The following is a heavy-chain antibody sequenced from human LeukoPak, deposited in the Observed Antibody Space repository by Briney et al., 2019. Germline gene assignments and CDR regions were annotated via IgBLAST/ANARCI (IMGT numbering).Heavy chain of an antibody. CDR1: GFTFSSYA. Sequence: PGGSLRLSCAASGFTFSSYAMSWVRQAPGKGLEWVSGISDNGGGTYYADSVKGRFAISRDNSKNTLFLQMNSLRAEDTAVYYCAKDHIRRDGYSDFDYWGQGTLVTVSS. J-gene: IGHJ4*02. V-gene: IGHV3-23*01. CDR2: ISDNGGGT. D-gene: IGHD5-24*01. CDR3: AKDHIRRDGYSDFDY.